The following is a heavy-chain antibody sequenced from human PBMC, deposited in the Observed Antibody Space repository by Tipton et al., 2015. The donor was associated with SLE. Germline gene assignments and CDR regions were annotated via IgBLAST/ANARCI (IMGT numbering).Heavy chain of an antibody. CDR1: GYSISSGYY. CDR3: ARHGGYYFDY. Sequence: TLSLTCAVSGYSISSGYYWGWIRQPPGKGLEWIASIYHSGSTYYNPSLKSRVTISVDTSKNQFSLKLSSVNAADTAVYYCARHGGYYFDYWGQGTLVTVSS. D-gene: IGHD4-23*01. CDR2: IYHSGST. V-gene: IGHV4-38-2*01. J-gene: IGHJ4*02.